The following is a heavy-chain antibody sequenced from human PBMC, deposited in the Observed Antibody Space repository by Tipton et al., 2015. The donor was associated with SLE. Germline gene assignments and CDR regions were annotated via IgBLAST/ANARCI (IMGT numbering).Heavy chain of an antibody. D-gene: IGHD3-22*01. CDR2: IYYSGST. CDR1: GGSISSGDYY. CDR3: ARGTYYYDSSGYNLIDY. Sequence: TLSLTCTVSGGSISSGDYYWSWIRQPPGKGLEWIGYIYYSGSTYYNPSLKSRVTISVDTSKNQFSLKLSSVTAADTAVYYCARGTYYYDSSGYNLIDYWGQGTLVTVSS. J-gene: IGHJ4*02. V-gene: IGHV4-30-4*01.